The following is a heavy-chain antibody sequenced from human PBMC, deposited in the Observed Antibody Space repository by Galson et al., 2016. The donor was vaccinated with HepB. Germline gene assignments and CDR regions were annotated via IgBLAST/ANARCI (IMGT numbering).Heavy chain of an antibody. CDR1: GDNFKNYV. Sequence: SVKVSCKAYGDNFKNYVISWVRQAPGQGLEWMGDIIPLFGITSYAQKFEGRVTMTRDTSTSTVYMELSSLSSDDTAVYYCARTGYCTGGSCRNWLDPWGQGTPVTVSS. V-gene: IGHV1-69*10. CDR2: IIPLFGIT. D-gene: IGHD2-8*02. J-gene: IGHJ5*02. CDR3: ARTGYCTGGSCRNWLDP.